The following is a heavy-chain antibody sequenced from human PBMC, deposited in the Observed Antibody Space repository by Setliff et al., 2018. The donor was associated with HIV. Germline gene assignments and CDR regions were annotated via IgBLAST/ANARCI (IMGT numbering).Heavy chain of an antibody. CDR1: GYAFTRNI. Sequence: ASVKVSCKASGYAFTRNIIHWVRQAPGQRLEWMGWINVANGNAKYSLKFQDKVTLIRDTSATTVYMELSSLRPEDTAIYYCARDVGSVWHDFFDPWGQGTLVTVSS. V-gene: IGHV1-3*01. D-gene: IGHD6-19*01. CDR2: INVANGNA. CDR3: ARDVGSVWHDFFDP. J-gene: IGHJ5*02.